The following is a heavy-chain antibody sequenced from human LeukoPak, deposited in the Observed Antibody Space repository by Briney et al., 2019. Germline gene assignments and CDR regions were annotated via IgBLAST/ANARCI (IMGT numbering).Heavy chain of an antibody. CDR1: GGTFSSYT. D-gene: IGHD1-1*01. J-gene: IGHJ3*02. CDR3: ARDIDDGAFDI. CDR2: IIPILGIA. Sequence: SVKVSRKASGGTFSSYTISWVRQAPGQGLEWMGRIIPILGIANYAQKFQGRVTITADKSTSTAYMEMSSLRSEDTAVYYCARDIDDGAFDIWGQGTIVTVSS. V-gene: IGHV1-69*04.